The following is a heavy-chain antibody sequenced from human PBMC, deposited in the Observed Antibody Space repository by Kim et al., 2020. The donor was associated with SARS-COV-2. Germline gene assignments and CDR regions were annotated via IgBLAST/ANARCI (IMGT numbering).Heavy chain of an antibody. V-gene: IGHV1-69*13. CDR3: ARLGYYYGSGSETYYYYYGMDV. Sequence: SVKVSCKASGGTFSSYAISWVRQAPGQGLEWMGGIIPIFGTANYAQKFQGRVTITADESTSTAYMELSSLRSEDTAVYYCARLGYYYGSGSETYYYYYGMDVWGQGTTVTVSS. CDR2: IIPIFGTA. CDR1: GGTFSSYA. D-gene: IGHD3-10*01. J-gene: IGHJ6*02.